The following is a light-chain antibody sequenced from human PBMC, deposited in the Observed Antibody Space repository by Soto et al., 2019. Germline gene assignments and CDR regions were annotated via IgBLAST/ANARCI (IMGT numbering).Light chain of an antibody. CDR2: SNS. Sequence: QSVLTQPPSVSGASGQRVTISCTGSSSNTGAGYDVHWYQQFPGTAPKLLIYSNSNRPSGVPDRFSGSKSGTSASLAITGIQAEDEADYYCQSYDSGLRGTIFGGGTKLTVL. V-gene: IGLV1-40*01. CDR3: QSYDSGLRGTI. J-gene: IGLJ2*01. CDR1: SSNTGAGYD.